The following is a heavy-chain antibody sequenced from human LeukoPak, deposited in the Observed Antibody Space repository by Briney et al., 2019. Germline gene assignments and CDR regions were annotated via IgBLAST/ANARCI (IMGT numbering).Heavy chain of an antibody. CDR3: ARLGVVVPAAMDYYYMDV. D-gene: IGHD2-2*01. CDR2: IYYSGST. J-gene: IGHJ6*03. V-gene: IGHV4-59*08. Sequence: TSETLSVTCTVSGGSISSYYWSWIRQPPGKGLEWIGYIYYSGSTNYNPSLKSRVTISVDTSKNQFSLKLSSVTAADTAVYYCARLGVVVPAAMDYYYMDVWGKGTTVTVSS. CDR1: GGSISSYY.